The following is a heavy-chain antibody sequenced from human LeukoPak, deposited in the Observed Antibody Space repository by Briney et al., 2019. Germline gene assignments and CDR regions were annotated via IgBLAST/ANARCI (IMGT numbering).Heavy chain of an antibody. Sequence: SETLSLTCAVYGGSFSGYYWGWIRQPPGKGLEWIGEINHSGSTNYNPSLKSRVTISVDTSKNQFSLKLSSVTAADTAVYYCARVVAVAGTRANNWFDPWGQGTLVTVSS. CDR2: INHSGST. V-gene: IGHV4-34*01. CDR1: GGSFSGYY. J-gene: IGHJ5*02. D-gene: IGHD6-19*01. CDR3: ARVVAVAGTRANNWFDP.